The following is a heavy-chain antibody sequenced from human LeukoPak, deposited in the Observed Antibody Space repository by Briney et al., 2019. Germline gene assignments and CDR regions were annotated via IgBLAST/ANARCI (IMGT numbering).Heavy chain of an antibody. CDR3: ARRSTIFAGAGSYYVDV. J-gene: IGHJ6*03. CDR1: GFTFSSYN. V-gene: IGHV3-48*01. CDR2: IRSSGNTI. D-gene: IGHD3-3*01. Sequence: AGSLRLSSAASGFTFSSYNMNWDRQAPGKGLEWISHIRSSGNTIYYADSVKGRFTISRDDAKTSLYLQMNSLRAEDAAEYYCARRSTIFAGAGSYYVDVWGKGTTVIVSS.